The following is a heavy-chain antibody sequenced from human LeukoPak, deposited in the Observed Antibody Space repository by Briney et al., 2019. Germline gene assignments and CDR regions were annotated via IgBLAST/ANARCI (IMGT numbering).Heavy chain of an antibody. V-gene: IGHV3-9*01. Sequence: PGRSLRLSCAASGFAFDNYAMNWLRQVPGKGLEWVSGITCDSGAIGYADSVKGRFTISRDNARNSLYLQMNSLRVEDTAFYFCVSNRAGIAVAGNGYFDFWGQGTLVTASP. CDR1: GFAFDNYA. J-gene: IGHJ4*02. D-gene: IGHD6-19*01. CDR2: ITCDSGAI. CDR3: VSNRAGIAVAGNGYFDF.